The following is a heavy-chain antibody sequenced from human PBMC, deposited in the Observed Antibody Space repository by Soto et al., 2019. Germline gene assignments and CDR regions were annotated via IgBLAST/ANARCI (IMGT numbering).Heavy chain of an antibody. V-gene: IGHV4-34*01. D-gene: IGHD2-21*02. CDR3: ARGGRSDWQVAFDV. J-gene: IGHJ3*01. Sequence: XQTLRRPGTVYGGSFSGYVGNWIRQSPGKGLEWIGKVNHNGRNNYNPSLKSRVTISMDMSKNQFSLKLTSVTAADTAVYYCARGGRSDWQVAFDVWGQGTMVTFSS. CDR2: VNHNGRN. CDR1: GGSFSGYV.